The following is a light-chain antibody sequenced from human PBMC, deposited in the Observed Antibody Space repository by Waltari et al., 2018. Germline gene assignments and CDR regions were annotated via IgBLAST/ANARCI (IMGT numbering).Light chain of an antibody. CDR2: WAS. J-gene: IGKJ5*01. CDR1: QSVLSSSNNKNY. V-gene: IGKV4-1*01. Sequence: DIVMTQSPDSLAVSLGERATINCKSSQSVLSSSNNKNYLAWYQQKPGQPPKLLIYWASTRESGVPDRFRGSGSGTDFTLTISSLQAEDVAVYYCQQYYSSPITFGQGTRLEIK. CDR3: QQYYSSPIT.